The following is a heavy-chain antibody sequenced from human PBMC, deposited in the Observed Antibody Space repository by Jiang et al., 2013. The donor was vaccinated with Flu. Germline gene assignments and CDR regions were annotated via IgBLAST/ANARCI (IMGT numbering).Heavy chain of an antibody. V-gene: IGHV3-33*01. CDR3: ARGMGIYSSSYGY. CDR2: IWYDGSNK. Sequence: VQLLESGGGVVQPGRSLRLSCAASGFTFSSYGMHWVRQAPGKGLEWVAVIWYDGSNKYYADSVKGRFTISRDNSKNTLYLQMNSLRAEDTAVYYCARGMGIYSSSYGYWGQGTLVTVSS. D-gene: IGHD6-6*01. J-gene: IGHJ4*02. CDR1: GFTFSSYG.